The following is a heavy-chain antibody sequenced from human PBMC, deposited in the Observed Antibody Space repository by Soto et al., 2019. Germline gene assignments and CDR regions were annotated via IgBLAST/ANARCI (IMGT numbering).Heavy chain of an antibody. J-gene: IGHJ1*01. CDR1: GFTFSSYS. D-gene: IGHD2-2*01. Sequence: GGSLRLSCAASGFTFSSYSMNWVRQAPGKGLEWVSYISSSNSTIYYADSVKGRFTISRDNAKNSLYLQMNSLRAEDTAVYYCARDLGYCSSTSCHGYFQHWGQGTLVTVSS. CDR2: ISSSNSTI. CDR3: ARDLGYCSSTSCHGYFQH. V-gene: IGHV3-48*01.